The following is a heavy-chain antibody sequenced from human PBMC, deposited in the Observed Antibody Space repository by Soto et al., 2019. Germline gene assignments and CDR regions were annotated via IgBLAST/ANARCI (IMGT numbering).Heavy chain of an antibody. J-gene: IGHJ5*02. V-gene: IGHV4-59*01. CDR3: ARGGGFWSGYYSWFGP. D-gene: IGHD3-3*01. CDR1: GGSISSYY. Sequence: SETLSLTCTVSGGSISSYYWSWIRQPPGKGLEWIGYIYYSGSTNYNPSLKSRVTISVDTSKNQFSLKLRSVTAADTAVYYCARGGGFWSGYYSWFGPRGQGTLVTVSS. CDR2: IYYSGST.